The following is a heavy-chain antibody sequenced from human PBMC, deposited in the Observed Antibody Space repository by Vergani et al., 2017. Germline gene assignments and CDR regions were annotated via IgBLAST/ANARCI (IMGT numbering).Heavy chain of an antibody. CDR1: GYTFTGYY. CDR2: INPNSGGT. V-gene: IGHV1-2*02. D-gene: IGHD4-17*01. Sequence: QVQLVQSGAEVKKPGASVKVSCKASGYTFTGYYMHWVRQAPGQGLEWMGWINPNSGGTNYAQKFQGRVTKTRETSISTAYMELSRLRSDDTAVYYCARVTKGSAVTTSFVYWGQGTLVTVSS. J-gene: IGHJ4*02. CDR3: ARVTKGSAVTTSFVY.